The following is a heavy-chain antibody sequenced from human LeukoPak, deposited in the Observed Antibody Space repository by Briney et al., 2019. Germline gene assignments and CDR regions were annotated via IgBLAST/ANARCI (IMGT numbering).Heavy chain of an antibody. CDR2: IYYSGST. Sequence: KTSETLSLTCTVSSGSISSYYWSWIRQPPGKGLEWIGYIYYSGSTNYNPSLKSRVTISVDTSKNQFSLKLSSVAAADTAVYYCARAYLYFELAATGWFDPWGQGTLVTVSS. D-gene: IGHD2-15*01. J-gene: IGHJ5*02. V-gene: IGHV4-59*01. CDR3: ARAYLYFELAATGWFDP. CDR1: SGSISSYY.